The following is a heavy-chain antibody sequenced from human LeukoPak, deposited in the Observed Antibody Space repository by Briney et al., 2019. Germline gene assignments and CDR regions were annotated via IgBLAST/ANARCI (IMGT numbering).Heavy chain of an antibody. Sequence: SETLSLTCTVSGDSFSYFYWSWIRQPPGKGLEWIGYIYNSGSTNYNPSLKSRVTILVDTSKNQFSLKLRSVTAADTAVYYCARVYYSRSYDYWYFDLWGRGTLVTVSS. J-gene: IGHJ2*01. CDR1: GDSFSYFY. CDR2: IYNSGST. V-gene: IGHV4-59*01. CDR3: ARVYYSRSYDYWYFDL. D-gene: IGHD6-13*01.